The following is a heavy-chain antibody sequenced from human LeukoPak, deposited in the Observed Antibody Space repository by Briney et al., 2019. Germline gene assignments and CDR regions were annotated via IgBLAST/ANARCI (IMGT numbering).Heavy chain of an antibody. CDR2: IYPGDSDT. CDR1: GYSFTSYW. CDR3: ARSEWELPGDSKGDAFDI. Sequence: GESLKISCKGSGYSFTSYWIGWVRQMPGKGLEWMGIIYPGDSDTRYSPSFQGQVTISADKSISTAYLQWSSLKASDTAMYYCARSEWELPGDSKGDAFDIWGQGTMVTVSS. V-gene: IGHV5-51*01. J-gene: IGHJ3*02. D-gene: IGHD1-26*01.